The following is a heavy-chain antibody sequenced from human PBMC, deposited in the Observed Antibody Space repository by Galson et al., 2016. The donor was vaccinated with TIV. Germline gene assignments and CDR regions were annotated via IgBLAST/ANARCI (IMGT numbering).Heavy chain of an antibody. CDR2: MSHDGNKE. J-gene: IGHJ5*02. D-gene: IGHD6-19*01. Sequence: SLRLSCATSGITFTSYGIHWVRQAPGKGLEWLAVMSHDGNKENYADSVRGRFTMSRDVPKSTLYLQMGSLEVEDTAVSFCAKDRLWEEWLEPRDLWGQGTLVTVSS. CDR1: GITFTSYG. V-gene: IGHV3-33*03. CDR3: AKDRLWEEWLEPRDL.